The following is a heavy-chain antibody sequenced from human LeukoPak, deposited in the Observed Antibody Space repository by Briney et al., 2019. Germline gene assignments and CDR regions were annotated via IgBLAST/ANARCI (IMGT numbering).Heavy chain of an antibody. CDR3: ARVPDRTSCYDY. J-gene: IGHJ4*02. Sequence: ASVKVSCKASGYTITGYYMHWVRQAPGQGLEWMGWINPNSGGTNYAQKFQGRVTMTRDTSISTAYMELSRLRSDDTAVYYCARVPDRTSCYDYWGQGTLVTVSS. CDR2: INPNSGGT. D-gene: IGHD2-2*01. V-gene: IGHV1-2*02. CDR1: GYTITGYY.